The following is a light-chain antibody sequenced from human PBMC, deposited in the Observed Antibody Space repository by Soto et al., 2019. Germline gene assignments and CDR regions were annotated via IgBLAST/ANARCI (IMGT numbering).Light chain of an antibody. V-gene: IGKV3-20*01. Sequence: EIVLTQSPGTLSLSPGERATLSCRASQSVSSSYLAWYQQKPGQAPRLLIYGASSRATGIPDRFSGSGSGTDFTLTISSLEPEDFAVYYCQQYGSSPGCTFGQGTKVEIK. CDR2: GAS. CDR3: QQYGSSPGCT. CDR1: QSVSSSY. J-gene: IGKJ1*01.